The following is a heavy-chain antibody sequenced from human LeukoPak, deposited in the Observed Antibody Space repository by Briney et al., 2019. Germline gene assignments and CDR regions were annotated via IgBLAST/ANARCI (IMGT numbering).Heavy chain of an antibody. D-gene: IGHD3-10*01. J-gene: IGHJ3*02. CDR1: GGTFSSYA. CDR2: IIPIFGTA. V-gene: IGHV1-69*05. CDR3: ARCYYGSGSYILRSGWFCFDAFDI. Sequence: SVKVSCKASGGTFSSYAISGVRQAPGQGLEWMGRIIPIFGTANYAPKFQGRVTITTDESTSTAYMELSSLRSEDTAVYYCARCYYGSGSYILRSGWFCFDAFDIWGQGTMVTVSS.